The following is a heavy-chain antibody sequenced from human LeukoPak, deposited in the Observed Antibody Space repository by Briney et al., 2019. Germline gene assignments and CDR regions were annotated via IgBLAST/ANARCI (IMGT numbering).Heavy chain of an antibody. CDR2: INHSGST. CDR3: ARALHLGSGFDY. V-gene: IGHV4-38-2*02. CDR1: GYSISSGYY. D-gene: IGHD6-25*01. Sequence: SETLSLTCTVSGYSISSGYYWGWIRPPPGRGLEWIDIINHSGSTYYNTSLKSRVIISVDTSKNQFSLNLSSVTAADTAVYYCARALHLGSGFDYWGQGTLVTVSS. J-gene: IGHJ4*02.